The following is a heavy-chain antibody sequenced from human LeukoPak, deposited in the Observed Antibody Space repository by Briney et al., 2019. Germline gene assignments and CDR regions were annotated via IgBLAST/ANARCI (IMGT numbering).Heavy chain of an antibody. CDR1: GNSISSGYY. V-gene: IGHV4-38-2*02. CDR3: ARGLYEWFDP. Sequence: SSETLSLTCTVSGNSISSGYYWGWIRQPPGKGLEWIGSVYHSGRTSYNPSLKSRVTMSVDTSKSQVSLKLSSVTAADTAVYYCARGLYEWFDPWGQGTLVTVSS. D-gene: IGHD2-8*01. CDR2: VYHSGRT. J-gene: IGHJ5*02.